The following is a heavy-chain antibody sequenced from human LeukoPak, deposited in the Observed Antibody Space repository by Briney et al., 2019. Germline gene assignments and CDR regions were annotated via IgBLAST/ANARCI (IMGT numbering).Heavy chain of an antibody. CDR1: AASFSSHY. CDR3: ARDLVTVTKGFDI. D-gene: IGHD4-17*01. Sequence: PSETLSLTCAVSAASFSSHYWTWIRQSPGTGLEWIGYISYIGSTNYTPSLKRRVTISIATSRNQFSLKLRSVTAADTAVYYCARDLVTVTKGFDIWGQGTMVSVSS. J-gene: IGHJ3*02. V-gene: IGHV4-59*11. CDR2: ISYIGST.